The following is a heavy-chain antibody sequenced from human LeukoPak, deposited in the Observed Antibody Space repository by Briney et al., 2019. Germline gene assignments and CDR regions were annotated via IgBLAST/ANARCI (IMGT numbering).Heavy chain of an antibody. Sequence: ASAKVSCKASGYTFTSYGISWVRQAPGQGLEWMGWISAYNGNTNYAQKLQGRVTMTTDTSTSTAYMELRSLRSDDTAVYYCARAATVTNFYYYYYMDVWGKGTTVTVSS. CDR1: GYTFTSYG. CDR3: ARAATVTNFYYYYYMDV. J-gene: IGHJ6*03. V-gene: IGHV1-18*01. D-gene: IGHD4-11*01. CDR2: ISAYNGNT.